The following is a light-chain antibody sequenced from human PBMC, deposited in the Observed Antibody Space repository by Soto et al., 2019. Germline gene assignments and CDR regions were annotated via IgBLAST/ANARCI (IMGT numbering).Light chain of an antibody. J-gene: IGLJ2*01. CDR3: SSYGGNNNLI. CDR2: EVT. CDR1: SSDVGGYTY. Sequence: QSALTQPPSASGSPGQSVTISCTGTSSDVGGYTYVSSYQQYPGKAPKLMIYEVTKRPSGVPDRFSGSKSGNTASLTVSGLQAEDEADYYCSSYGGNNNLIFGGGTKLTVL. V-gene: IGLV2-8*01.